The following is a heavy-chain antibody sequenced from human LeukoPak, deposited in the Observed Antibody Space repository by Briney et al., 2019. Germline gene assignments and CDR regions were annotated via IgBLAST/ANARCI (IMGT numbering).Heavy chain of an antibody. Sequence: SVKVSCKASGGTFSSYAISWVRQAPGQGLEWMGGIIPIFGTANYAQKFQGRVTITADVSTSTAYMELSSLRSEDTAVYYCASVYCSGGSCYSYYYYGMDVWGKGTTVTVSS. J-gene: IGHJ6*04. CDR1: GGTFSSYA. CDR3: ASVYCSGGSCYSYYYYGMDV. V-gene: IGHV1-69*13. CDR2: IIPIFGTA. D-gene: IGHD2-15*01.